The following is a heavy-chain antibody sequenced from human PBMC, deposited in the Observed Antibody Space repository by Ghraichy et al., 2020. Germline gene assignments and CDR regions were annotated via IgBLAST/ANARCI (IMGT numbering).Heavy chain of an antibody. Sequence: TLSLTCTVSGGSISSSSYYWGWIRQPPGKGLEWIGSIYYSGSTYYNPSLKSRVTISVDTSKNQFSLKLSSVTAADTAVYYCASYLVVVPKNAFDIWGQGTMVTVSS. V-gene: IGHV4-39*01. D-gene: IGHD2-21*01. CDR2: IYYSGST. J-gene: IGHJ3*02. CDR3: ASYLVVVPKNAFDI. CDR1: GGSISSSSYY.